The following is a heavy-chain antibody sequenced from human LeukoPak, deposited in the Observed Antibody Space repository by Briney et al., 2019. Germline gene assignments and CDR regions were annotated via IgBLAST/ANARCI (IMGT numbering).Heavy chain of an antibody. CDR2: ISSSSSTI. V-gene: IGHV3-48*04. Sequence: PGGSLRLSCAASGFTFSSYSMNWVRQAPGKGLEWVSYISSSSSTIYYADSVKGRFTLSRDNAKNSLYLQMNSLRAEDTAVYYCARGVPDIVIAAGGSPYYYLDVWGKGTTVTVSS. CDR1: GFTFSSYS. D-gene: IGHD5-12*01. CDR3: ARGVPDIVIAAGGSPYYYLDV. J-gene: IGHJ6*03.